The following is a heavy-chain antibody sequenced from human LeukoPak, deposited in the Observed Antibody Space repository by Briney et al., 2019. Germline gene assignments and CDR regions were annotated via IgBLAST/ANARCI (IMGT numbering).Heavy chain of an antibody. CDR2: IYYSGRT. V-gene: IGHV4-59*01. CDR3: ARGRWLPNAFDI. J-gene: IGHJ3*02. Sequence: SETLSLTCTVSGDSINSYYWNWIRQPPGKGLEWIGCIYYSGRTDYNPSLKSRVTISVDTSKHQFSMKLKSVTAADTAVYFCARGRWLPNAFDIWGQGTMVTVFS. CDR1: GDSINSYY. D-gene: IGHD5-24*01.